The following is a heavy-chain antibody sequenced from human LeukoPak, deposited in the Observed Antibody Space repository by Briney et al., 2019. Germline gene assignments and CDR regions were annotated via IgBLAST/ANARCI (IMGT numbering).Heavy chain of an antibody. J-gene: IGHJ5*02. CDR2: ISSSSSYI. Sequence: GGSLRLSCAASGFTFSSYSMNWVRQAPGKGLEWVSSISSSSSYIYYADSVKGRLTISRDNAKNSLYLQMNSLRAEDTAVYYCARGPDSGFTFDPWGQGTLVTVSS. D-gene: IGHD3-22*01. V-gene: IGHV3-21*01. CDR1: GFTFSSYS. CDR3: ARGPDSGFTFDP.